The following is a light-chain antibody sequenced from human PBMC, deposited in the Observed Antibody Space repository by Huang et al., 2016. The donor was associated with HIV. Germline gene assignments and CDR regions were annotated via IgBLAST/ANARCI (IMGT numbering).Light chain of an antibody. CDR2: GAS. CDR3: QQNYSSHT. V-gene: IGKV1-39*01. J-gene: IGKJ5*01. CDR1: RSINSH. Sequence: DIQMTQSPSSLSASVGDTVTITCRASRSINSHLKWYQQRPGSAPTLLIYGASNLHGGVPSRFRGSGAATDYTLRISSLQPEDFASYCCQQNYSSHTFGQGTRLEMK.